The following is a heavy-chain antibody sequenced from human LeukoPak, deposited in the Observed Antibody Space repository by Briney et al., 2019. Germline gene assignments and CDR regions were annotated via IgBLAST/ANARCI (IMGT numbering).Heavy chain of an antibody. CDR1: GYTFTSYG. V-gene: IGHV1-69*04. Sequence: GASVKVSCKASGYTFTSYGISWVRQAPGQGLEWMGRIIPILGIANYAQKFQGRVTITADKSTSTAYMELSSLRSEDTAVYYCARDLYDSSGYYYGTYFDYWGQGTLVTVSS. CDR2: IIPILGIA. J-gene: IGHJ4*02. CDR3: ARDLYDSSGYYYGTYFDY. D-gene: IGHD3-22*01.